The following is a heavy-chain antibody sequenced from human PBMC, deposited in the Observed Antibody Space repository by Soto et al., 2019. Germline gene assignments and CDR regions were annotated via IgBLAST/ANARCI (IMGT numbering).Heavy chain of an antibody. CDR1: GFIFSSYG. CDR2: IWYDGSNK. Sequence: QVQLVESGGGVVQPGRSLRLSCAASGFIFSSYGMHWVRQAPGKGLEWVAVIWYDGSNKYYADSVKGRFTISRDNSKNTLYLQMNSLRAEDTAVYYCARDRLLQGESSGWYEEDFDYWGQGTLVTVSS. J-gene: IGHJ4*02. D-gene: IGHD6-19*01. CDR3: ARDRLLQGESSGWYEEDFDY. V-gene: IGHV3-33*01.